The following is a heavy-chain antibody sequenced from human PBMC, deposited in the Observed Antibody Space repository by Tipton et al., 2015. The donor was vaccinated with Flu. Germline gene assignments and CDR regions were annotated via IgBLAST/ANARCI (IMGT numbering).Heavy chain of an antibody. Sequence: LRLSCTVSGGSISSYYWSWIRQPPGKGLEWIGYIYYSGSTNYNPSLKSRVTISVYTSKNQFSLKLSSVTAADTAVYYCARGPVAYYYGSGSSYYYYYGMDVWGQGTTVTVSS. D-gene: IGHD3-10*01. CDR3: ARGPVAYYYGSGSSYYYYYGMDV. J-gene: IGHJ6*02. CDR2: IYYSGST. V-gene: IGHV4-59*12. CDR1: GGSISSYY.